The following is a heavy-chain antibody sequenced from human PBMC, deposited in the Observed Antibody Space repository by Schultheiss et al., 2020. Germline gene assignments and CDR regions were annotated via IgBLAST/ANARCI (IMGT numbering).Heavy chain of an antibody. J-gene: IGHJ4*02. Sequence: GESLKISCGVSGFTFSRSWMSWVRQAPGKGLEWVANIKEDGSEKYYVDSVKGRFTISRDNAKNSLYLQMNSLRAEDTAVYYCARDHLGRYDILTGYSDWGQGTLVTVSS. D-gene: IGHD3-9*01. CDR3: ARDHLGRYDILTGYSD. CDR1: GFTFSRSW. V-gene: IGHV3-7*01. CDR2: IKEDGSEK.